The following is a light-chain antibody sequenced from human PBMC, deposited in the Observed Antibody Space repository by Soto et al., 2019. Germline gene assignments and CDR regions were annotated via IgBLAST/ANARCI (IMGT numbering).Light chain of an antibody. V-gene: IGKV3-15*01. CDR2: DAS. CDR1: KSVSSN. Sequence: EIVMTQSPATLSVSPGERATLSCRASKSVSSNLAWYQQKPGQAPRLLIYDASTRATGIPARFSGSGSGTEFTLTISSLQSEDFAVYYCQQYNNWPPWTFGQGTKVEIK. CDR3: QQYNNWPPWT. J-gene: IGKJ1*01.